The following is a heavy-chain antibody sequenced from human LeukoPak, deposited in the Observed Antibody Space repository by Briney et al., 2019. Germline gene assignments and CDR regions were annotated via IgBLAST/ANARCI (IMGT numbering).Heavy chain of an antibody. CDR3: AREGWSEFDY. D-gene: IGHD6-19*01. V-gene: IGHV4-34*01. Sequence: SETLSLTCAVYGGSFSGYYWSWIRQPPGKGLEWIGEINHSGSTNYNPSLKSRVTISVDTSKNQFSLKLSSVTAADTAVYYCAREGWSEFDYWGQGTLVTVSP. CDR2: INHSGST. J-gene: IGHJ4*02. CDR1: GGSFSGYY.